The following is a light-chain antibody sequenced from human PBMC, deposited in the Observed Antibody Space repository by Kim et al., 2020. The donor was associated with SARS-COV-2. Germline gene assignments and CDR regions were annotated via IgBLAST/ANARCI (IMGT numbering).Light chain of an antibody. CDR2: SDN. J-gene: IGLJ3*02. V-gene: IGLV1-44*01. CDR3: SAWDDSLNARV. CDR1: SFNIGTNS. Sequence: QSVLTQSPSESGTPGQRVTISCSGNSFNIGTNSVNWYQQLPGTAPKLLIYSDNQRPSGVPDRFSGSKSGTSASLVISGLQSEDESHYFCSAWDDSLNARVFGGGTQLTVL.